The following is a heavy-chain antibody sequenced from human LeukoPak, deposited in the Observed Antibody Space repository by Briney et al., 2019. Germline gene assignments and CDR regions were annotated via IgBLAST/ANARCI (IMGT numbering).Heavy chain of an antibody. J-gene: IGHJ4*02. D-gene: IGHD1-14*01. CDR1: GFTFSSYG. CDR2: IWYDGSNK. Sequence: GGSLRLSCAASGFTFSSYGMHWVRQAPGKGLEWVAVIWYDGSNKYYADSVKGRFTISRDNSKNTLYLQMNSLRAEDTAVYYCAREAAGVAYYFDYWGQGILVTVSS. CDR3: AREAAGVAYYFDY. V-gene: IGHV3-33*01.